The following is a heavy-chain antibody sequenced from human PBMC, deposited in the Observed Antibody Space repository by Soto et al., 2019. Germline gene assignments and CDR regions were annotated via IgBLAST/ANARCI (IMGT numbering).Heavy chain of an antibody. CDR3: ATEGGYSGYETPNTAMVTRYYGMDV. Sequence: GASVKVSCKVSGYTLTELSMHWVRQAPGKGLEWMGGFDPEDGETIYAQKFQGRVTMTEDTSTDTAYMELSSLRSEDTAVYYCATEGGYSGYETPNTAMVTRYYGMDVWGQGTTVTVSS. CDR2: FDPEDGET. D-gene: IGHD5-12*01. V-gene: IGHV1-24*01. J-gene: IGHJ6*02. CDR1: GYTLTELS.